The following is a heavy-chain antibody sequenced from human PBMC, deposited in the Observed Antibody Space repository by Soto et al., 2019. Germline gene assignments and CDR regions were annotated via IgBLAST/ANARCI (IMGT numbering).Heavy chain of an antibody. J-gene: IGHJ4*02. CDR3: AKDGYDYGDYDQLNY. CDR1: GFAFSSYA. D-gene: IGHD4-17*01. V-gene: IGHV3-23*01. CDR2: ISGSGGST. Sequence: GGSLRLSCAASGFAFSSYAMSWVRQAPGKGLEWVSAISGSGGSTYYADSVKGRFTISRDNSKNTLYLQMNSLRAEDTAVYYCAKDGYDYGDYDQLNYWGQGTLVTVSS.